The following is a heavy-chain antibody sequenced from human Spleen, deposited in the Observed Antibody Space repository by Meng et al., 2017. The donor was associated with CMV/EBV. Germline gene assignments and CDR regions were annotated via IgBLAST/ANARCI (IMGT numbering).Heavy chain of an antibody. Sequence: GGSLRLSCAGSGFRVSSDYLSWVRQAPGKGLEWVSVIYSDTSTYYADSVKGRFTISRDNFKNMLYLQMNSLRGEDTAVYYCARLIAVAGTWGQGALVTVS. J-gene: IGHJ5*02. D-gene: IGHD6-13*01. CDR2: IYSDTST. CDR1: GFRVSSDY. CDR3: ARLIAVAGT. V-gene: IGHV3-66*02.